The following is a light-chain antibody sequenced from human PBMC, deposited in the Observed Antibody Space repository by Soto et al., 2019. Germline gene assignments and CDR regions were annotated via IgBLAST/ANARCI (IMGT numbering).Light chain of an antibody. CDR3: QQYYTYPWT. J-gene: IGKJ1*01. CDR2: DAS. V-gene: IGKV1-5*01. CDR1: QSISSW. Sequence: DIQMTQSPSTLSASVGDRVTITCRASQSISSWLAWYQQKPGKAPKVLIYDASNLKSGVPSRFSGSGSGTEFILTISSLQPDDFATYYRQQYYTYPWTFGQGTKVDIK.